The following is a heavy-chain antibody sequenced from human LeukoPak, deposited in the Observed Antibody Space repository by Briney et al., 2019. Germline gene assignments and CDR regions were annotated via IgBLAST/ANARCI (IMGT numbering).Heavy chain of an antibody. J-gene: IGHJ3*02. D-gene: IGHD3-10*01. CDR1: GFTXSSYA. V-gene: IGHV3-30-3*01. CDR3: ARPRGAFDI. CDR2: ISYDGSNK. Sequence: RSLRLSCAASGFTXSSYAMRWVRQAPGKGLEWVAVISYDGSNKYYADSVKGRFTISRDNSKNTLYLQMNSLRAEDTAVYYCARPRGAFDIWGQGTMVTVSS.